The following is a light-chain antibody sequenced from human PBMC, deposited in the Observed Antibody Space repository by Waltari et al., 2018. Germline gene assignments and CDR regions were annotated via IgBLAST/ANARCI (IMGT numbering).Light chain of an antibody. CDR3: QQRNSWPLT. V-gene: IGKV3-11*01. J-gene: IGKJ4*01. CDR1: QSVRNY. Sequence: EIVFTQSPATLSLSPGGRATLPCRASQSVRNYLAWYQQKPGQAPRLLIYDASDRATGIPARFSGSGSGTDFTLTISSLEPEDFAVYYCQQRNSWPLTFGGGTKVEIK. CDR2: DAS.